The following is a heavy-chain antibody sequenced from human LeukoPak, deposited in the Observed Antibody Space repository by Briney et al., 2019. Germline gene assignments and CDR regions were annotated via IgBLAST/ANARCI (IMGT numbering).Heavy chain of an antibody. CDR3: AREALTGYVRNGMDV. CDR2: TPYDGSNT. V-gene: IGHV3-30*09. CDR1: GFTFSSYV. Sequence: GGSLRLSCAASGFTFSSYVMHWVRQAPGKGLEWVAVTPYDGSNTYYADSAKGRLAMSRDNSKNTLYLQMSSLRSEDTAVYYCAREALTGYVRNGMDVWGQGTTVIVSS. J-gene: IGHJ6*02. D-gene: IGHD5-12*01.